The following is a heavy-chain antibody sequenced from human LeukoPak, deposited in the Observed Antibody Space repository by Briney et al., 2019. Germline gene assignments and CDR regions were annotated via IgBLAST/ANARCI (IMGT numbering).Heavy chain of an antibody. J-gene: IGHJ6*02. V-gene: IGHV4-30-4*01. D-gene: IGHD6-25*01. CDR1: GGSITSGDYY. CDR3: ARDVQRDYYYYYGMDV. CDR2: IYYSGST. Sequence: SETLSLTCTVSGGSITSGDYYWSWIRQPPGKGLEWIGYIYYSGSTYYNPSLKSRVTISVDTSKNQFSLKLSSVTAADTAVYYCARDVQRDYYYYYGMDVWGQGTTVTVSS.